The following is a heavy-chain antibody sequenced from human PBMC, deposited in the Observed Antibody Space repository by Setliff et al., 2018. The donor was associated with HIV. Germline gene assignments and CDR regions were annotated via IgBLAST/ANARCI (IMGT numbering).Heavy chain of an antibody. D-gene: IGHD3-16*02. J-gene: IGHJ4*02. V-gene: IGHV4-61*09. Sequence: PSLTCTVSGPPIGIGSYYWTWIRQPAGRGLEWIGHIAASGSSKFNPTLQSRVTLSVDPSNNQFSLNLTSVTAADTAVYYCARRKPGSSYRFFNSCGLGSLVTVSS. CDR2: IAASGSS. CDR3: ARRKPGSSYRFFNS. CDR1: GPPIGIGSYY.